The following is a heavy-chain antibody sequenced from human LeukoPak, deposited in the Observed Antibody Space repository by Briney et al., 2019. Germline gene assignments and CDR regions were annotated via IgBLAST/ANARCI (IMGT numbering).Heavy chain of an antibody. J-gene: IGHJ4*02. D-gene: IGHD6-19*01. V-gene: IGHV4-38-2*01. Sequence: PSETLSLTCAVSGYSISSGYYWGWIRQPPGKGLEWIGSICHSGSAYYNPSLKSRVTISVDTAKNQFSLKLNSLTAADTAVYYCARVQPESIAVARLGTDCWGQGTLVTVSS. CDR3: ARVQPESIAVARLGTDC. CDR1: GYSISSGYY. CDR2: ICHSGSA.